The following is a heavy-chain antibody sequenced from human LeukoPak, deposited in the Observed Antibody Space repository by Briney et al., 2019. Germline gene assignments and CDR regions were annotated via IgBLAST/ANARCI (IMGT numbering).Heavy chain of an antibody. CDR2: IRTKPKSYTT. J-gene: IGHJ3*01. V-gene: IGHV3-72*01. D-gene: IGHD3-22*01. CDR3: GRVGDYFDNNGYSLDAVDA. Sequence: GGSLRLSCGASGFSFRDHYMDWVRQPPGKGLQWVGRIRTKPKSYTTDYAASVKGRFTISRDDSKNLLYLQMNSLKTEDTAVYYCGRVGDYFDNNGYSLDAVDARGRGTMVTVSS. CDR1: GFSFRDHY.